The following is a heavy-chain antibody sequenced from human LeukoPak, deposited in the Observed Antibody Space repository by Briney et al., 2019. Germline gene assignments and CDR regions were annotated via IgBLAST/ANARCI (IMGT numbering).Heavy chain of an antibody. CDR1: GGSISSYY. J-gene: IGHJ4*02. Sequence: SETLSLTCTVSGGSISSYYWSWIRQPPGKGLEWIGYIYYSGSTNYNPSLKSRVTISVDTSENQFSLKLSSVTAADTAVYYCARRRAYSSSWFDYWGQGTLVTVSS. V-gene: IGHV4-59*08. CDR2: IYYSGST. D-gene: IGHD6-13*01. CDR3: ARRRAYSSSWFDY.